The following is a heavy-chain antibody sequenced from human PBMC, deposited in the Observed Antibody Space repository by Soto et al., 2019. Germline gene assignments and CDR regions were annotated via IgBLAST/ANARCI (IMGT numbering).Heavy chain of an antibody. Sequence: QITLKESGPTLVKPTQTLTLTCTFSGFSLSTSGVGVGWIRQPPGKDLEWLALIYWDDDKRYSPSLKSRLTITTDTSKNQVVLTMTNMDPVDTATYYCAHASPYYCYMDVWGKGTTVTVSS. CDR2: IYWDDDK. V-gene: IGHV2-5*02. CDR1: GFSLSTSGVG. D-gene: IGHD2-2*01. CDR3: AHASPYYCYMDV. J-gene: IGHJ6*03.